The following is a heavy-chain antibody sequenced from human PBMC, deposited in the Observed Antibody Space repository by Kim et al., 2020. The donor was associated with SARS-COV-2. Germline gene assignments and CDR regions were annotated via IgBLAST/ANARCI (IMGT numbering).Heavy chain of an antibody. CDR3: ARETVTSSAALDI. V-gene: IGHV3-48*03. Sequence: GGSLRLSCAASGFSLTNHEMNWVRQAPGKGLEWVSYMSGNGRSTYYADSVKGRFTISRDNAKNSLYLQMNSLRAEDMAVYYCARETVTSSAALDIWGQGTMVSVSS. J-gene: IGHJ3*02. D-gene: IGHD4-17*01. CDR2: MSGNGRST. CDR1: GFSLTNHE.